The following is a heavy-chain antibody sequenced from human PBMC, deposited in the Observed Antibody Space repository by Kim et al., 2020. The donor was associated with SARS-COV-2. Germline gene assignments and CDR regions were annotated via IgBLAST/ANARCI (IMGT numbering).Heavy chain of an antibody. V-gene: IGHV4-30-4*01. CDR2: IYYSGST. Sequence: SETLSLTCTVSGGSISSGDYYWSWIRQPPGKGLEWIGYIYYSGSTYYNPSLKSRVTISVDTSKNQFSLKLSSVTAADTAVYYCARGDDRHGYSSSWIDYWGQGTLVTVSS. J-gene: IGHJ4*02. CDR1: GGSISSGDYY. CDR3: ARGDDRHGYSSSWIDY. D-gene: IGHD6-13*01.